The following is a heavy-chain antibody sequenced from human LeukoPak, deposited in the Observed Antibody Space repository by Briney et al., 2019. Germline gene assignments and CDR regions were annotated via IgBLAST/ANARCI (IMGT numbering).Heavy chain of an antibody. CDR1: GGSFSGYY. D-gene: IGHD3-22*01. CDR2: INHSGST. Sequence: PSGTLSLTCAVYGGSFSGYYWSWIRQPPGKGLEWIGEINHSGSTNYNPSLKSRVTISVDTSKNQFSLKLSSVTAADTAVYYCARGRYDSSGYLFDYWGQGTLVTVSS. CDR3: ARGRYDSSGYLFDY. J-gene: IGHJ4*02. V-gene: IGHV4-34*01.